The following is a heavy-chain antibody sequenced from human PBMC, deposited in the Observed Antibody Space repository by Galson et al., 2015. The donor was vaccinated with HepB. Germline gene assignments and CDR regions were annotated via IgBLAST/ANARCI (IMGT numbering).Heavy chain of an antibody. J-gene: IGHJ4*02. CDR3: VKDTSYALAY. Sequence: SLRLSCAASGFTFSNYAMAWVRQAPGKGLEWVSAISDIGATYYADSVKGRFTISRDNSKNTVFLQMSTLRAEDTAVYYCVKDTSYALAYWGQGTLVTVSS. CDR2: ISDIGAT. CDR1: GFTFSNYA. V-gene: IGHV3-23*01. D-gene: IGHD3-16*01.